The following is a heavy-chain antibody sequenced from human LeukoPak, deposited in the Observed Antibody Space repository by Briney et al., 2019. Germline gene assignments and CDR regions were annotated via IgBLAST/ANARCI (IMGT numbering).Heavy chain of an antibody. V-gene: IGHV3-48*04. Sequence: GGSLRLSCAASGFTFSSYSMNWVRQAPGKGLEWVSYISSSSSTIYYADSVKGRFTISRDNAKNSLYLQMNSLRAEDTAVYYCAKAAYCGGDCYAFGMDVWGQGTTVTVSS. D-gene: IGHD2-21*02. CDR3: AKAAYCGGDCYAFGMDV. CDR2: ISSSSSTI. CDR1: GFTFSSYS. J-gene: IGHJ6*02.